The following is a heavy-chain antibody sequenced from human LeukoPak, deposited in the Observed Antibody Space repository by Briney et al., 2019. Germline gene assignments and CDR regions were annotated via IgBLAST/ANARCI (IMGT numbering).Heavy chain of an antibody. V-gene: IGHV1-69*04. J-gene: IGHJ6*03. CDR2: IIPILGIA. D-gene: IGHD6-13*01. Sequence: ASVKVSCKASGGTFSSYAISWVRQAPGQGLEWMGRIIPILGIANYAQKFQGRVTITADKSTSTAYMELSSLRSEDTAVYYCATRIAAASYYYYMDVWGKGTTVTVSS. CDR3: ATRIAAASYYYYMDV. CDR1: GGTFSSYA.